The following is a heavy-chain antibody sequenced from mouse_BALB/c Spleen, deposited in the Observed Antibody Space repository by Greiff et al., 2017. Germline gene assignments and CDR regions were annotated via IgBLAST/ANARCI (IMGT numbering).Heavy chain of an antibody. J-gene: IGHJ3*01. CDR2: IDPANGNT. Sequence: VQLQQSGAELVKPGASVKLSCTASGFNIKDTYMHWVKQRPEQGLEWIGRIDPANGNTKYDPKFQGKATITADTSSNTAYLQLSSLTSEDTAVYYCGLDGYYSWFAYWGQGTLVTVSA. V-gene: IGHV14-3*02. D-gene: IGHD2-3*01. CDR1: GFNIKDTY. CDR3: GLDGYYSWFAY.